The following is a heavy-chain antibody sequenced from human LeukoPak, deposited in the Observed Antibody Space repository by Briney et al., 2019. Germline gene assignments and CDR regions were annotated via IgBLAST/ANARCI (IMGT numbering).Heavy chain of an antibody. CDR1: GYTFTGYY. CDR2: INPNSGGT. Sequence: ASVKVSCKASGYTFTGYYMHWVRQAPGQGLEWMGWINPNSGGTNYAPKFQGRVTMTRDTSTSTAYMELSRLRSDDTAVYYCARDPGSSWYFDNWGQGTLVTVAS. J-gene: IGHJ4*02. V-gene: IGHV1-2*02. CDR3: ARDPGSSWYFDN. D-gene: IGHD6-13*01.